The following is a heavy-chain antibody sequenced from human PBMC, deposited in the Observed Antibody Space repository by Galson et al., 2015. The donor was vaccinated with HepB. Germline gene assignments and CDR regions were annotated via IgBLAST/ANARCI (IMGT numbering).Heavy chain of an antibody. Sequence: SLRLSCAASGFTFSSYSMNWVRQAPGKGLEWVSSISSSSSYIYYADSVKGRFTISRDNAKNSLYLQMNSLRAEDTAVYYCARDLRYCSGGSCYDHPGYWGQGTLVTVSS. CDR3: ARDLRYCSGGSCYDHPGY. J-gene: IGHJ4*02. V-gene: IGHV3-21*01. D-gene: IGHD2-15*01. CDR2: ISSSSSYI. CDR1: GFTFSSYS.